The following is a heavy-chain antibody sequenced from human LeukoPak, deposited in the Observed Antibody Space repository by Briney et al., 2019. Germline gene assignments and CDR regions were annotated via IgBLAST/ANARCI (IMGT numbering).Heavy chain of an antibody. CDR1: GGSISSSSYY. D-gene: IGHD2-2*01. J-gene: IGHJ3*02. CDR2: IYYSGNT. Sequence: PSETLSLTCTVSGGSISSSSYYWGWIRQPPGKGLEWIGSIYYSGNTYYNPSLKSRVAISIDTSKKQFSLNLSSVTATDTAVYYCARSTDCSSTSCSLGAFDIWGQGTMVTVSS. V-gene: IGHV4-39*07. CDR3: ARSTDCSSTSCSLGAFDI.